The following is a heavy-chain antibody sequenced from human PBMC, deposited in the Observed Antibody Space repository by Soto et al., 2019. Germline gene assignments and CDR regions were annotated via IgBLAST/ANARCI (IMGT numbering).Heavy chain of an antibody. CDR1: GDSTNNYY. D-gene: IGHD6-13*01. J-gene: IGHJ4*02. CDR3: ARRGPIAGKTIFDY. CDR2: IYYSGST. V-gene: IGHV4-59*08. Sequence: QVQLQESGPGLVNPSETLSLPCTVSGDSTNNYYWSWIGHPPGKGLEWIGNIYYSGSTNYNPSLKSRVTMSVDTSRNQFSLKLSSVTAADTAVYYCARRGPIAGKTIFDYWGQGTLVTVSS.